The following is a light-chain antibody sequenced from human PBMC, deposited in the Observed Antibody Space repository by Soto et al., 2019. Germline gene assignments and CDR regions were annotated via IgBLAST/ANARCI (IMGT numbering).Light chain of an antibody. CDR2: DVT. J-gene: IGLJ1*01. CDR1: SSDVGGYNS. Sequence: QSALPQPASVSGSPGQSITISCTGTSSDVGGYNSVSWYRQYPGKAPKLIIFDVTDRPSGISTRFSGSKSGNTASLTISGLQAEDEAVFYCTSYTSSSTTVFGTGTKLTVL. V-gene: IGLV2-14*01. CDR3: TSYTSSSTTV.